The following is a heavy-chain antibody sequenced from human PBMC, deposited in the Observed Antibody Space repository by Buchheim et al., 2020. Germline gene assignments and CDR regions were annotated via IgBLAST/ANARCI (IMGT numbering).Heavy chain of an antibody. CDR3: ASIDSSGSYYFDY. D-gene: IGHD6-19*01. V-gene: IGHV4-34*01. Sequence: QVQLQQWGAGLLKPSETLSLTCAVYGGSFSGYYWSWIRQPPGKGLEWIGEINHSGSTNYNPSLKSRVTISVDTSKNQFSLKLSSVTAADTAVYYCASIDSSGSYYFDYWGQGTL. CDR1: GGSFSGYY. J-gene: IGHJ4*02. CDR2: INHSGST.